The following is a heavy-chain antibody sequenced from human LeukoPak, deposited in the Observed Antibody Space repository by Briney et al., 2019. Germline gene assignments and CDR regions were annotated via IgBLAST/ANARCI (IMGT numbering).Heavy chain of an antibody. V-gene: IGHV3-30-3*01. CDR2: ISYDGSNK. Sequence: GSLRLSCAASGFTFSSYAMHWVRQAPGKGLEWVAVISYDGSNKYYADSVKGRFTISRDNSENTLYLQMNSLRAEDTAVYYCAPLSIADNAFDIWGQGTMVTVSS. J-gene: IGHJ3*02. D-gene: IGHD6-6*01. CDR3: APLSIADNAFDI. CDR1: GFTFSSYA.